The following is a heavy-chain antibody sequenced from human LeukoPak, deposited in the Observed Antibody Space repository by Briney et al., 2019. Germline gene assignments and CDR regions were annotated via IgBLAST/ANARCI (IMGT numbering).Heavy chain of an antibody. CDR2: ISYDGSNK. J-gene: IGHJ5*01. V-gene: IGHV3-30-3*01. Sequence: GGSLRLSCAASGFTFSSYAMHWVRQAPGKGLEWVAVISYDGSNKYYADSVKGRFTISRDNSKNTLYLQMNGLRAEDTAVYYCARGGNNNWLDSWGQGTLVTVST. CDR1: GFTFSSYA. CDR3: ARGGNNNWLDS. D-gene: IGHD4-23*01.